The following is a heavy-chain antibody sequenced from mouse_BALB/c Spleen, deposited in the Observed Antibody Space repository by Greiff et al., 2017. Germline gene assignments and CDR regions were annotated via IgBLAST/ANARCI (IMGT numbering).Heavy chain of an antibody. Sequence: QVQLQQSGAELVRPGASVKISCKASGYTFTNYHINWVKQRPGQGLDWIGYINPCNDYTSYNQKFKGKATLTVDKSSSAAYMELSSLTSKDSAVYYSAGYAPTTSKGTGTWLDYWGQGTLVTVSA. J-gene: IGHJ3*01. CDR3: AGYAPTTSKGTGTWLDY. D-gene: IGHD2-14*01. V-gene: IGHV1-77*01. CDR1: GYTFTNYH. CDR2: INPCNDYT.